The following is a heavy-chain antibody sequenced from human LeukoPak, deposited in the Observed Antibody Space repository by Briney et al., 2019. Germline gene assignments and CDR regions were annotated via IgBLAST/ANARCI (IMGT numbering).Heavy chain of an antibody. CDR2: IKQGGSEK. J-gene: IGHJ6*03. CDR3: VGSGRGRYYYYMDV. D-gene: IGHD1-26*01. CDR1: GFTFSSYW. Sequence: GGSLRLSCAASGFTFSSYWMSWVRQAPGKGLEWVANIKQGGSEKYYVDSVKGRFTISRDNAKNSLYLQMNSLRAEDTAVYYCVGSGRGRYYYYMDVWGKGTTVTVSS. V-gene: IGHV3-7*01.